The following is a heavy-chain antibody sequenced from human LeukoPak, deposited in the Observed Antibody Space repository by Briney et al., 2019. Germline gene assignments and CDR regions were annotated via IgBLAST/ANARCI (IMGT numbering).Heavy chain of an antibody. CDR2: ISSSGSTI. D-gene: IGHD6-13*01. V-gene: IGHV3-11*01. J-gene: IGHJ6*02. CDR1: GFTFSDYY. CDR3: ARDQESSSWPYYYYYGMDV. Sequence: GGSLRLSCAASGFTFSDYYMRWIRQAPGKGLEWVSYISSSGSTIYYADSVKGRFTISRDNAKNSLYLQMNSLRAEDTAVYYCARDQESSSWPYYYYYGMDVWGQGTTVTVSS.